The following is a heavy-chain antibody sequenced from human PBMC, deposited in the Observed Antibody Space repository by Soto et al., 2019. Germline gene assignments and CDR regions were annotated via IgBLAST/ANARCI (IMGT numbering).Heavy chain of an antibody. CDR2: IYWDDDK. Sequence: QITLKESGPTLVKPTRTLTLTCTFSGFSLSTSRVGVGWISQPPGKALEWLALIYWDDDKRYSPSLKSRLTITKDTSKNQVVLTMTNMDPVDTATYYCALSLRGRWELSGYFDYWGQGTLVTVSS. CDR3: ALSLRGRWELSGYFDY. CDR1: GFSLSTSRVG. J-gene: IGHJ4*02. V-gene: IGHV2-5*02. D-gene: IGHD1-26*01.